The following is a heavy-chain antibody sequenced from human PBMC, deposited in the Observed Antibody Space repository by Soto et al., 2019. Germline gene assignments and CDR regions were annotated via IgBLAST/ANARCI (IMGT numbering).Heavy chain of an antibody. J-gene: IGHJ5*02. Sequence: PETLSLTGTFSGGSISIYYWSWIRQPPGKGLDRPAPTHYSGSTHYNPSLKSRVTISVGTSNHQFPLKLRSVTAADTAVYDCARLVGSVSYSNDNWFDTWGQRSLVTVSS. D-gene: IGHD3-10*01. V-gene: IGHV4-59*01. CDR3: ARLVGSVSYSNDNWFDT. CDR2: THYSGST. CDR1: GGSISIYY.